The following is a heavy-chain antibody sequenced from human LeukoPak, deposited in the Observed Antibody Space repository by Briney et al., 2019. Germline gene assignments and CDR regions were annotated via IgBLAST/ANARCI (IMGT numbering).Heavy chain of an antibody. CDR2: IYHSGST. CDR1: GGSISSGGYS. V-gene: IGHV4-30-2*01. Sequence: PSETLSLTCAVSGGSISSGGYSWSWIRQPPGKGLEWIGYIYHSGSTYYNPSLKSRVTISVDTSKNQFSLKLSSVTAADTAVYYCARVSYDILTGYPSVYGMDVWGQGTTVTVSS. CDR3: ARVSYDILTGYPSVYGMDV. J-gene: IGHJ6*02. D-gene: IGHD3-9*01.